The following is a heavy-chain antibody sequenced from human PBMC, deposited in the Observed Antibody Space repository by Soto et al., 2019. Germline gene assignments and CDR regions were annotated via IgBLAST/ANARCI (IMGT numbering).Heavy chain of an antibody. CDR1: GFTFDDYG. D-gene: IGHD1-26*01. Sequence: PGGSLRLSCAASGFTFDDYGMSWVRQAPGKGLEWVSGINWNGGSTGYADSVKGRFTIPRDNAKNSLYLQMNSLRAEDTALYYCARDFGELPTPSYYGMDVWGQGTTVTVSS. V-gene: IGHV3-20*04. J-gene: IGHJ6*02. CDR3: ARDFGELPTPSYYGMDV. CDR2: INWNGGST.